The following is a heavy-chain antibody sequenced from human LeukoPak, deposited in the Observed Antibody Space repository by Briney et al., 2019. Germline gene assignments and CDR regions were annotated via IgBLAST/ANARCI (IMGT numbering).Heavy chain of an antibody. D-gene: IGHD2-21*02. CDR2: INPSGGST. J-gene: IGHJ4*02. Sequence: GASVKVACKASGYTFTSYYMHWVRQAPGQGLEWMGIINPSGGSTSYAQKFQGRVTMTRDTSTGTVYMELSSLRSEDTAVYYCARDPRATAGFPDYWGQGTLVTVSS. CDR3: ARDPRATAGFPDY. V-gene: IGHV1-46*01. CDR1: GYTFTSYY.